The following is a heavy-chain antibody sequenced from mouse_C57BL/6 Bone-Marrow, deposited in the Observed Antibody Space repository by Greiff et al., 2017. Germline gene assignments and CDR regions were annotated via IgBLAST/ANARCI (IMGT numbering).Heavy chain of an antibody. CDR3: ARDAYGNEGFAY. J-gene: IGHJ3*01. D-gene: IGHD2-1*01. CDR2: SRNKANDYTT. CDR1: GFTFSDFY. Sequence: DVKLVESGGGLVQSGRSLRLSCATSGFTFSDFYMEWVRQAPGKGLEWIAASRNKANDYTTEYSASVKGRFIVSRDTSQSILYLQMNALRAEDTAIYYCARDAYGNEGFAYWGQGTLVTVSA. V-gene: IGHV7-1*01.